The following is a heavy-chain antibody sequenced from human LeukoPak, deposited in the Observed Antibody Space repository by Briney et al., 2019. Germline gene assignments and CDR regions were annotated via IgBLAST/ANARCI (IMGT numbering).Heavy chain of an antibody. CDR3: AKDSPVCSGGSCFPGWFDP. J-gene: IGHJ5*02. Sequence: GGSLRLSCAASGFTFSSYGMHWVRQAPGKGLEWVAVISYDGSNKYYADSVKGRFTISRDNSKNTLYLQMNSLRAEDTAVYYCAKDSPVCSGGSCFPGWFDPWGQGPWSPSPQ. CDR1: GFTFSSYG. CDR2: ISYDGSNK. D-gene: IGHD2-15*01. V-gene: IGHV3-30*18.